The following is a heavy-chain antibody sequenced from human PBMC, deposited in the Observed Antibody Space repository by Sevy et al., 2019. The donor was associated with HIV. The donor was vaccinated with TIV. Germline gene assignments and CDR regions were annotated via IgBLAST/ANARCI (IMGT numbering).Heavy chain of an antibody. CDR2: IYYSGST. CDR3: ARVRCSGGSCYGYNY. V-gene: IGHV4-61*01. D-gene: IGHD2-15*01. CDR1: GGSVSSGSYY. Sequence: SETLSLTCTVSGGSVSSGSYYWSWIRQPPGKGLEWIGYIYYSGSTNYNPSLKSRVTISVDTSKNQFSLKLSSVTAAATAVYYCARVRCSGGSCYGYNYWGQGTLVTVSS. J-gene: IGHJ4*02.